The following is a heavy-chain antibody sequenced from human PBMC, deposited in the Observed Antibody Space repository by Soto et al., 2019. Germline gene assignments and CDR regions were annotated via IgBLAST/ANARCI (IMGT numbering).Heavy chain of an antibody. CDR2: IYPGDSAP. D-gene: IGHD6-13*01. CDR3: ARLGPVSSSWYDPVEY. V-gene: IGHV5-51*01. Sequence: GESLKISCKGSGYTFTNYWIGWVRQMPGKGLEWMGIIYPGDSAPRYSPSFQGQVTISVDKSISTAYLQWSSLKASDTAMYYCARLGPVSSSWYDPVEYWGQGTLVTVSS. CDR1: GYTFTNYW. J-gene: IGHJ4*02.